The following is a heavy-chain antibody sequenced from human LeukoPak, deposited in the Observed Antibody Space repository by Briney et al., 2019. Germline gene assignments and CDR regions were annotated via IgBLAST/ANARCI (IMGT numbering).Heavy chain of an antibody. D-gene: IGHD1-26*01. CDR2: IYPGDSDT. CDR3: ARCAAVGASRELDY. CDR1: GYRFSSYW. V-gene: IGHV5-51*01. J-gene: IGHJ4*02. Sequence: GESLKISCKASGYRFSSYWIGWVRQMPGKGLEWMGIIYPGDSDTRYSPSFQGQVTISADKSISTAYLQWSSLKASDTAMYYCARCAAVGASRELDYWGQGTLVTVSS.